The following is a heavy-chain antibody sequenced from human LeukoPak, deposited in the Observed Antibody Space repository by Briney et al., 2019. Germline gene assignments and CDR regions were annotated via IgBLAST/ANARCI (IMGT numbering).Heavy chain of an antibody. J-gene: IGHJ5*02. D-gene: IGHD3-10*01. V-gene: IGHV1-2*02. CDR1: GYTFTGYY. Sequence: ASVKVSCKASGYTFTGYYMHWVRQAPGQGLEWMGWINPNSGGTNYAQKFQGRVTMTRDTSITTAYMELSRLISDDTAVYYCARDLRIGVNWFDPWGQGTLVTVSS. CDR3: ARDLRIGVNWFDP. CDR2: INPNSGGT.